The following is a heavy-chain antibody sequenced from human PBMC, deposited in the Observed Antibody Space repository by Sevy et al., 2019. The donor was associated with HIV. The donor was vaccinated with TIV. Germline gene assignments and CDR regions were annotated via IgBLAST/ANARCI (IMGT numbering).Heavy chain of an antibody. CDR3: ARDHSRSYYDSWFDP. CDR2: IYYSGST. V-gene: IGHV4-59*01. J-gene: IGHJ5*02. CDR1: GGSFSGYY. Sequence: SETLSLTCAVYGGSFSGYYWSWIRQPPGKGLEWIGNIYYSGSTNYNPSLKSRVTISVDTSKNQFSLKLSSVTAADTAVYYCARDHSRSYYDSWFDPWGQGTLVTVSS. D-gene: IGHD1-26*01.